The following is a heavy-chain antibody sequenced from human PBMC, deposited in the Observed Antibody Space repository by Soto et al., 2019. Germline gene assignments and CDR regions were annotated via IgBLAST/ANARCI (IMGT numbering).Heavy chain of an antibody. CDR3: ARARVRFWSGYPFDP. V-gene: IGHV4-34*01. CDR1: GGSFSGYY. Sequence: PSETLSLTCAAYGGSFSGYYWSWIRQPPGKGLEWIGEINHSGSTNYNPSLKSRVTISVDTSKNQFSLKLSSVTAADTAVYYCARARVRFWSGYPFDPWGQGTLVTVSS. D-gene: IGHD3-3*01. CDR2: INHSGST. J-gene: IGHJ5*02.